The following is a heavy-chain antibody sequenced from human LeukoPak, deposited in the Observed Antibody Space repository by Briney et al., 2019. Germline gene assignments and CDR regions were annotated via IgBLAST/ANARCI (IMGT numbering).Heavy chain of an antibody. J-gene: IGHJ4*02. CDR1: GGSISSGSYY. CDR3: ASWNYGRLGFDY. D-gene: IGHD1-7*01. Sequence: SETLSLTCTVSGGSISSGSYYWSWIRQPAGKGLEWIGRIYTSGSTNYNPSLKSRVTISVDTSKNQFSLKLSSVTAADTAVYYCASWNYGRLGFDYWGQGTLVTVSS. V-gene: IGHV4-61*02. CDR2: IYTSGST.